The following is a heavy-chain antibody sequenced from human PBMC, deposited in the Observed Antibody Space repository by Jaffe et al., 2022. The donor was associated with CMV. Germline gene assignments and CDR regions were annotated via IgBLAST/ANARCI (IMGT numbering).Heavy chain of an antibody. Sequence: QITLKESGPTLVKPTQTLTLTCTFSGFSLSTRGVGVGWIRQPPGKALEWLALIYWNDDKRYSPSLKSRLTITKDTSKNQVVLTMTNMDPVDTATYYCAHRRGYYYASGSYVFEYWGQGTLLTVSS. CDR3: AHRRGYYYASGSYVFEY. CDR1: GFSLSTRGVG. J-gene: IGHJ4*02. CDR2: IYWNDDK. D-gene: IGHD3-10*01. V-gene: IGHV2-5*01.